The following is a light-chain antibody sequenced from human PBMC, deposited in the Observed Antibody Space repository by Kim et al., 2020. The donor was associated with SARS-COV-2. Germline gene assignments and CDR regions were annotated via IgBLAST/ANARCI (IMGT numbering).Light chain of an antibody. CDR3: NSRDSSSNPV. J-gene: IGLJ2*01. CDR1: SLGTYY. V-gene: IGLV3-19*01. CDR2: GDN. Sequence: VALGQTVRITVQGDSLGTYYASWFQQKPGQAPVLVIYGDNNRPSGIPDRFSGSNSGSTTSLTISGAQAEDEADYYCNSRDSSSNPVFGGGTQLTVL.